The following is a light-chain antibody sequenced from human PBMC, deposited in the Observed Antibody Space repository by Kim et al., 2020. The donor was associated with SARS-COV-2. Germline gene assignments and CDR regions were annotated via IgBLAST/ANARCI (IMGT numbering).Light chain of an antibody. CDR1: SSDVGAFNY. J-gene: IGLJ1*01. CDR2: DVS. V-gene: IGLV2-14*03. Sequence: GQSITISCTGTSSDVGAFNYVSWYQQHPGKAPKLMIYDVSNRPSGVSNRFSGSKSGNTASLTISGLQAEDEGDYYCNSYTSSNTYIFGTGTKVTVL. CDR3: NSYTSSNTYI.